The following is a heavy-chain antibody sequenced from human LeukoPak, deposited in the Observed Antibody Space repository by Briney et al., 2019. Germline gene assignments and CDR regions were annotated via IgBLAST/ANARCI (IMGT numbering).Heavy chain of an antibody. J-gene: IGHJ2*01. CDR2: IGTAGDT. CDR1: GFTFSSYD. V-gene: IGHV3-13*01. D-gene: IGHD6-19*01. Sequence: PGGSLRLSCAASGFTFSSYDMHWVRQPTGKGLEWVSTIGTAGDTYYPGSVKGRFTISRDNSKNTLYLQMNSLRAEDTAVYYCAKAGEVGWYRWYFDLWGRGTLVTVSS. CDR3: AKAGEVGWYRWYFDL.